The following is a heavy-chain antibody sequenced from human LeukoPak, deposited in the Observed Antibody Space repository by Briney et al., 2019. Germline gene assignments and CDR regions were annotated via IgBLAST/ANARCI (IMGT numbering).Heavy chain of an antibody. J-gene: IGHJ6*03. CDR1: GYSISSGYY. CDR2: IYHSGST. Sequence: PSETLSLTCTVSGYSISSGYYWGWIRQPPGKGLEWIGSIYHSGSTYYNPSLKSRVTISVDTSKNQFSLKLSSVTAADTAVYYCARVPNYYYYMDVWGKGTTVTVSS. V-gene: IGHV4-38-2*02. CDR3: ARVPNYYYYMDV.